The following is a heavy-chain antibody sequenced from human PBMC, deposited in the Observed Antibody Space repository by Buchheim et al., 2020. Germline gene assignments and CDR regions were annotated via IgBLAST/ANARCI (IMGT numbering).Heavy chain of an antibody. CDR3: AREAGYGSGYFDY. Sequence: QVQLVESGGGVVQPGRSLRLSCAASGFTFSSYAMHWVRQAPGKGLECVAVISYDGSNKYYADSVKGRFTISRDNSKNTLYLQMNSLRAEDTAVYYCAREAGYGSGYFDYWGQGTL. V-gene: IGHV3-30*04. J-gene: IGHJ4*02. CDR1: GFTFSSYA. CDR2: ISYDGSNK. D-gene: IGHD6-19*01.